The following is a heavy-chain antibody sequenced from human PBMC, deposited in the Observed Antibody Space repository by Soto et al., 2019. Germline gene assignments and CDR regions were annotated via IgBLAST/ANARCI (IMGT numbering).Heavy chain of an antibody. CDR3: AYLGDPAWSGPEGFDT. Sequence: PGEALKITGKGSGYSFTSYWISWVRQMPGKGLEWMGRIDPSDSYTNYSPSFQGHVTISADKSVSTAYLQWSSLKASDTAMYYCAYLGDPAWSGPEGFDTWGQGTLVTVSS. CDR2: IDPSDSYT. V-gene: IGHV5-10-1*01. J-gene: IGHJ5*02. CDR1: GYSFTSYW. D-gene: IGHD3-3*01.